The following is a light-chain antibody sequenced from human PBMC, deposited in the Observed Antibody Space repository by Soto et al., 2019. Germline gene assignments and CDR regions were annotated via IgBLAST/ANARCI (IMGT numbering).Light chain of an antibody. Sequence: DIQLTXSPSFLSAXXXXXVTITCRASQGISNYLAWYQQKPGKAPNLLIYVASTLQSGVPSRFSGSGSGTEFTLTISSLQPEDLATYYCQQLFSFPPTFGQGTRLEIK. CDR2: VAS. CDR3: QQLFSFPPT. J-gene: IGKJ5*01. CDR1: QGISNY. V-gene: IGKV1-9*01.